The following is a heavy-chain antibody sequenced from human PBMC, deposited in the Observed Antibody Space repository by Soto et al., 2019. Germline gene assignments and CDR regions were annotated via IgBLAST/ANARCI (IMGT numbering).Heavy chain of an antibody. D-gene: IGHD3-22*01. CDR3: ARAVVITAGLFDY. CDR2: IIPIFGTA. J-gene: IGHJ4*02. V-gene: IGHV1-69*12. CDR1: GGTFSSYA. Sequence: QVQLVQSGAEVKKPGSSVKVSCKASGGTFSSYAISWVRQAPGQGLEWMGGIIPIFGTANYAKKFQGRVTITADEPTRTADMELSSLRSEDTAVYYCARAVVITAGLFDYWGQGTLVTVSS.